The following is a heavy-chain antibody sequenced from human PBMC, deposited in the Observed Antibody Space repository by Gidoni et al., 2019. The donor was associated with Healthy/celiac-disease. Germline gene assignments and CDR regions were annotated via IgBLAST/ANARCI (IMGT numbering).Heavy chain of an antibody. V-gene: IGHV2-26*01. CDR1: GFSLSNARMG. J-gene: IGHJ6*03. CDR3: ARILWYRGYYYYYYMDV. CDR2: IFSNDEK. D-gene: IGHD1-1*01. Sequence: QVTLKESGPVLVKPTQTLTLXXXVSGFSLSNARMGVSWSRQPPGKALEWLAHIFSNDEKSYSTSLKSRLTISKDTSKSQVVLTMTNMDPVDTATYYCARILWYRGYYYYYYMDVWGKGTTVTVSS.